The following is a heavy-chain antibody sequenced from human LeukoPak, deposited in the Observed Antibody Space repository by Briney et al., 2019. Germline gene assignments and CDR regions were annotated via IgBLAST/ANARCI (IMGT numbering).Heavy chain of an antibody. CDR1: GFTFSSYW. Sequence: GGSLRLSCAASGFTFSSYWMHWVRQAPGKGLVWVSCINSDGSSTSYADSVKGRFTISRDNAKNTLYLQMNSLRAEDTAVYYCARVPNYYGSGSYDYWGQGTLVTVSS. CDR2: INSDGSST. J-gene: IGHJ4*02. D-gene: IGHD3-10*01. V-gene: IGHV3-74*01. CDR3: ARVPNYYGSGSYDY.